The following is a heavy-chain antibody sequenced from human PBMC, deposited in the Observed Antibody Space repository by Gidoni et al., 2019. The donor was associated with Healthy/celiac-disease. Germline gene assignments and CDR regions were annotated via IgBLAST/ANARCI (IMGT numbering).Heavy chain of an antibody. CDR3: ARALGYSSSWYFAY. CDR1: GFTFSSYW. CDR2: IKQDGSEK. J-gene: IGHJ4*02. D-gene: IGHD6-13*01. V-gene: IGHV3-7*03. Sequence: EVQLVESGGGLVQPGGSLRLSCAASGFTFSSYWMSWVRQAPGKGLEWVANIKQDGSEKYYVDSVKGRFTISRDNAKNSLYLQMNSLRAEDTAVYYCARALGYSSSWYFAYWGQGTLVTVSS.